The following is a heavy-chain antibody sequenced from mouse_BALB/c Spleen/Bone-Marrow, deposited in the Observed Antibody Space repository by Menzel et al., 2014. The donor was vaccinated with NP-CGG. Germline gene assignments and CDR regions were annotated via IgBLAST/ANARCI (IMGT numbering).Heavy chain of an antibody. CDR1: GFNFSSYG. D-gene: IGHD2-4*01. Sequence: VQRVESGGGLVKPGGSLKLSCAASGFNFSSYGMSWVRQTPEKRLEWVASISGGGSYTYFPDSVKGRITISRDNAKNNLYLQMSSLRSEDTALYYCARHDYDWFAYWGQGTLVTVSA. V-gene: IGHV5-9-2*01. CDR2: ISGGGSYT. CDR3: ARHDYDWFAY. J-gene: IGHJ3*01.